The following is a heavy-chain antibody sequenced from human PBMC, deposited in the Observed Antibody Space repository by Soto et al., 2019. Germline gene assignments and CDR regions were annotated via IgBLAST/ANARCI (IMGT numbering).Heavy chain of an antibody. Sequence: SETLSLTCTVSGASIISTTSSYYWGWIRQPPGKGLEWIGSVYYSGSTYLNPSLKSRVTISVDTPQNQFSLKLSSVTAADTAVYSCARHLPRRVVRSAYFVEGGQGTLVAVSS. J-gene: IGHJ4*02. CDR2: VYYSGST. D-gene: IGHD3-3*01. CDR3: ARHLPRRVVRSAYFVE. CDR1: GASIISTTSSYY. V-gene: IGHV4-39*01.